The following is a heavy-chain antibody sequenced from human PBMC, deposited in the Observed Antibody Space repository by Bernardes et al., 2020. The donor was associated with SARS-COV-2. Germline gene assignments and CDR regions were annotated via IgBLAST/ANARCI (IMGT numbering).Heavy chain of an antibody. Sequence: GGSLRLSCAASGFTFDDFAMHWVRHSPGKGLEWVSGISWNSGSIGYAASVKGRFTISRDNAKNSLYLQMNSLRPDDTALYYCAKDYGPGELGLAVEGYCGHWRQGTLAAVSS. D-gene: IGHD6-19*01. J-gene: IGHJ4*01. V-gene: IGHV3-9*01. CDR1: GFTFDDFA. CDR3: AKDYGPGELGLAVEGYCGH. CDR2: ISWNSGSI.